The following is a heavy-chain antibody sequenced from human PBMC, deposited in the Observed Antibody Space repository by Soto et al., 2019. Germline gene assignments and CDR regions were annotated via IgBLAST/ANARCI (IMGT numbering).Heavy chain of an antibody. J-gene: IGHJ4*02. CDR1: GFTFSSYA. CDR2: VSGSGGST. CDR3: EKDASGTYYVDY. V-gene: IGHV3-23*01. D-gene: IGHD1-26*01. Sequence: PGGSLRLSCAASGFTFSSYAMNWVRQAPGKGLEWVSVVSGSGGSTYYADSVKGRFTVSRDNSKNTLYLQMNSLRAEDTAVYFCEKDASGTYYVDYWGQGTLVTVSS.